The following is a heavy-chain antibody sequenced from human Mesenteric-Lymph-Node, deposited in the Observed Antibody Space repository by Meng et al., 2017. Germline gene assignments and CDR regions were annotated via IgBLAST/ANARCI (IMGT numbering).Heavy chain of an antibody. D-gene: IGHD3-22*01. Sequence: SLRPPCAASGFTFSSYWMGWVRQAPGKGLEWVANIKQVGSEKYYVDSMKGRFTISRDNAKDSLYLQMNSLRAEDTAVYYCARDAYYNDSSGYHYLDAFDIWGQGTMVTVSS. CDR3: ARDAYYNDSSGYHYLDAFDI. CDR2: IKQVGSEK. CDR1: GFTFSSYW. J-gene: IGHJ3*02. V-gene: IGHV3-7*01.